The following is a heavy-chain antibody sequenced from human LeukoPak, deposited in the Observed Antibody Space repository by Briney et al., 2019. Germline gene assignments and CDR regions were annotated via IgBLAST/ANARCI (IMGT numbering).Heavy chain of an antibody. Sequence: SETLSLTCTVSGGSISSGGYYWSWIRQHPGKGLEWIGYIYYSGSTYYSPSLKSRVTISVDTSKNQFPLKLSSVTAADTAVYYCARDSGGKVYYDSSGYYYVNAFDIWGQGTMVTVSS. CDR2: IYYSGST. V-gene: IGHV4-31*03. CDR3: ARDSGGKVYYDSSGYYYVNAFDI. CDR1: GGSISSGGYY. J-gene: IGHJ3*02. D-gene: IGHD3-22*01.